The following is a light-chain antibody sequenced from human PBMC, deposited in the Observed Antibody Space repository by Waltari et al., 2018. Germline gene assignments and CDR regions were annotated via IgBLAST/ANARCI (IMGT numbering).Light chain of an antibody. J-gene: IGLJ3*02. CDR2: EDR. CDR1: KLGDKY. CDR3: QAWDDTTAWV. V-gene: IGLV3-1*01. Sequence: SYEVTQPPSVSVSPGQTATITCSGAKLGDKYTFWYQQKSGQSPVLVIYEDRKRPSGIPDRFSASNSGNTATLTITGTQATDEADYHCQAWDDTTAWVFGGGTKLTVL.